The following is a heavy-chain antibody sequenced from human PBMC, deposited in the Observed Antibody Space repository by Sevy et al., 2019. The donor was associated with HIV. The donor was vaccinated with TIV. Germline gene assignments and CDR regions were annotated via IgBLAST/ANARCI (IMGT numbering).Heavy chain of an antibody. CDR1: GFTFSHYA. Sequence: GGSLRLSCAASGFTFSHYAMHWNRQAPGKGLEWVAAISFDGASRNYADSVRGRFTISRDDSKNTVYLHMRGLRSEDTAVYFCAKDHAVTTEWVVFDSWGQGTLVTVSS. V-gene: IGHV3-30*18. D-gene: IGHD4-17*01. CDR3: AKDHAVTTEWVVFDS. J-gene: IGHJ4*02. CDR2: ISFDGASR.